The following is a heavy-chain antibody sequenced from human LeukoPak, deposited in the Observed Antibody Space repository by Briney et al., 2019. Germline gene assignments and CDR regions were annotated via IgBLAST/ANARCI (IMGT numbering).Heavy chain of an antibody. V-gene: IGHV4-59*08. Sequence: SETLSLTCTVSGGSISSYFWHWIRQTPGKGLEWIGYISYSGDTDYNPSLKSRVTISVDTSKNHFSLKMSYVTAADTAAYYCARKSSTSGYNGYDVWYFDLWGRGTLVTVSS. CDR1: GGSISSYF. CDR3: ARKSSTSGYNGYDVWYFDL. D-gene: IGHD5-12*01. CDR2: ISYSGDT. J-gene: IGHJ2*01.